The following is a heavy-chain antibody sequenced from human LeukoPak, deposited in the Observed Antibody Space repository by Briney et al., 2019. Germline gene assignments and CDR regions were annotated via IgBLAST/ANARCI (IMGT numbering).Heavy chain of an antibody. Sequence: TSETLSLTCTVSGGSISSGGYYWSWIRQHPGKGLEWIGYIYYSGSTYYNPSLKSRVTISVDTSKNQFSLKLSSVTAADTAVYYCARVDCSSTSCHRNYYYYYGMDVWGQGTTVTVSS. CDR3: ARVDCSSTSCHRNYYYYYGMDV. V-gene: IGHV4-31*03. CDR1: GGSISSGGYY. CDR2: IYYSGST. D-gene: IGHD2-2*01. J-gene: IGHJ6*02.